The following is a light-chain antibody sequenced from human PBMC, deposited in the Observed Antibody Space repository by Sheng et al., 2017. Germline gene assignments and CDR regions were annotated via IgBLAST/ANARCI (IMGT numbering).Light chain of an antibody. CDR2: GAS. CDR1: QSVSSSY. V-gene: IGKV3-20*01. CDR3: QQFGDSRGT. J-gene: IGKJ1*01. Sequence: EIVLTQSPGTLSLSPGERATLSCRASQSVSSSYLAWYQQKPGQAPRLLIYGASRRATGIPDRFSGSGSGTDFTLTISRLEPEDFAVYYCQQFGDSRGTFGQGYQGG.